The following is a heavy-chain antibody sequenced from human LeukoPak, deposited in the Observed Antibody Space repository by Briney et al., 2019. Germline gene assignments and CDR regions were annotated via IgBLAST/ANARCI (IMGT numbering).Heavy chain of an antibody. CDR2: ISGSGGTT. D-gene: IGHD5-18*01. CDR1: GFTFSSYA. V-gene: IGHV3-23*01. Sequence: GGSLRLSCAASGFTFSSYAMSWVRQAPGKGLEWVSVISGSGGTTYYAASVKGRFTISRDNSKNTLYLQMNSLRAEDTAVYYCAKLWEIQLWSTFDYWGQGTLVTVSS. CDR3: AKLWEIQLWSTFDY. J-gene: IGHJ4*02.